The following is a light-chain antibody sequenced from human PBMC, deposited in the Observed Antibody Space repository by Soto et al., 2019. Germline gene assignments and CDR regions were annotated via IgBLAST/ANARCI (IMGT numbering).Light chain of an antibody. J-gene: IGLJ3*02. CDR2: EVS. Sequence: QSALTQPASVSGSPGQSITISCTGTSSDVGAYDYVSWYQQHPGKAPKFMLYEVSNRPSGLSDRFSGSKSGNTASLTISGLTAEDEAEYYCSSFTTSNTWVFGGGTKLTVL. CDR1: SSDVGAYDY. V-gene: IGLV2-14*01. CDR3: SSFTTSNTWV.